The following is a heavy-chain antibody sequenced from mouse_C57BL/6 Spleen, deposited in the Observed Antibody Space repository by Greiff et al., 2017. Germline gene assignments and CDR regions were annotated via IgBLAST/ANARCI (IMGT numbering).Heavy chain of an antibody. V-gene: IGHV1-72*01. CDR2: IDPNSGGT. CDR1: GYTFTSYW. J-gene: IGHJ1*03. CDR3: ARGGFYYGSSYWYFDV. D-gene: IGHD1-1*01. Sequence: VQLQQPGAELVKPGASVKLSCKASGYTFTSYWLHWVKQRPGRGLEGIGRIDPNSGGTKYNEKFKSKATLTVDKPSSTADMQLSSLTSEASAVYYCARGGFYYGSSYWYFDVWGTGTTVTVSS.